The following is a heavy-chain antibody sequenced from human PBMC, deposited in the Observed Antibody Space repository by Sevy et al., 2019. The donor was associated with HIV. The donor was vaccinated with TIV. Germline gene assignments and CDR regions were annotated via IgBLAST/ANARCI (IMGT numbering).Heavy chain of an antibody. Sequence: GGSLRLSCAASGFTFSSYWMHWVRQAPGKGLVWVSRINSDGSSTSYADSVKGRFTISRDNAKNTRYLQMNSLSAQDTAVYYGARLGASSSAYYYYYGMDVWGQGTTVTVSS. CDR3: ARLGASSSAYYYYYGMDV. J-gene: IGHJ6*02. V-gene: IGHV3-74*01. D-gene: IGHD3-10*01. CDR2: INSDGSST. CDR1: GFTFSSYW.